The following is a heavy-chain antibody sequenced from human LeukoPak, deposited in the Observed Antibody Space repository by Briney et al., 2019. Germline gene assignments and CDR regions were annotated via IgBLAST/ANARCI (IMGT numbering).Heavy chain of an antibody. J-gene: IGHJ4*02. CDR2: IYYSGST. Sequence: SETLSLTCTVSGGSISTSSYYWGWIRQPPGKGLEWIGSIYYSGSTYYNPSLKSRVTMSVDTSKNQFSLKLSSVTAADTAVYYCARGRYYDSSGYYPPYFDYWGQGTLVTVSS. CDR1: GGSISTSSYY. CDR3: ARGRYYDSSGYYPPYFDY. D-gene: IGHD3-22*01. V-gene: IGHV4-39*01.